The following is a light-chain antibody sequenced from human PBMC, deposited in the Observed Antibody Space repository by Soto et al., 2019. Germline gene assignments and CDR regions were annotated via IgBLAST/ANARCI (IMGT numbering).Light chain of an antibody. CDR1: QRVSIRL. V-gene: IGKV3-20*01. Sequence: EIGLTPSPGTLSLSPGERATLSFRASQRVSIRLFAWYQQKPGKAPRLLIYGSSSRATGIPDRFSGSGSGTDFTLTISRLDPEDFAVYYCHQYGTLPATFGPWTKVDIK. CDR2: GSS. J-gene: IGKJ3*01. CDR3: HQYGTLPAT.